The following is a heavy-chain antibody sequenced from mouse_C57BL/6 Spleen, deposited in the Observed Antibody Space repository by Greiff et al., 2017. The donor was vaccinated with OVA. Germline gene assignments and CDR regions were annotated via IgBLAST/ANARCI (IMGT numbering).Heavy chain of an antibody. CDR1: GYTFTSYW. Sequence: QVQLQQPGTELVKPGASVKLSCKASGYTFTSYWMHWVKQRPGQGLEWIGNINPSNGGTNYNEKFKSKAKLTVDKSSSTAYMQLSSLTSEDSAVYYCARSPYGYERDFDYWGQGTTLTVSS. V-gene: IGHV1-53*01. J-gene: IGHJ2*01. CDR2: INPSNGGT. D-gene: IGHD2-2*01. CDR3: ARSPYGYERDFDY.